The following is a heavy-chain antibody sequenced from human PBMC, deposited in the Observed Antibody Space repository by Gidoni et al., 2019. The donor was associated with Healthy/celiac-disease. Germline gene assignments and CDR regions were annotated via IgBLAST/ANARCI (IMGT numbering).Heavy chain of an antibody. CDR2: ISYEGSNK. Sequence: QVQLVASGGGVVQPGRSLRLYCAASGFAFGSAVMHWVTEAHGKGREGLSVISYEGSNKYYAVSLKGRFTIARDNSKNTLYLQMNSLRAEDTAVYYCAKDVVRIAVAGITTGYYYYGMDVWGQGTTVTVSS. CDR1: GFAFGSAV. D-gene: IGHD6-19*01. V-gene: IGHV3-30*18. CDR3: AKDVVRIAVAGITTGYYYYGMDV. J-gene: IGHJ6*02.